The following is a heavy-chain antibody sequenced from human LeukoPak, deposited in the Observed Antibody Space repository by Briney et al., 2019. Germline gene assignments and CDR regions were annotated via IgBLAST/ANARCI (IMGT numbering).Heavy chain of an antibody. CDR1: GFTFSSYA. Sequence: GGSLRLSCAASGFTFSSYAMSWVRQAPGKGLEWVSYSRSSGTIYYADSVKGRFTISRDNAKNSLYLQMNSLRAEDTAVYYCARGGDPDYWGQGTLVTVSS. CDR2: SRSSGTI. D-gene: IGHD2-21*02. V-gene: IGHV3-48*04. J-gene: IGHJ4*02. CDR3: ARGGDPDY.